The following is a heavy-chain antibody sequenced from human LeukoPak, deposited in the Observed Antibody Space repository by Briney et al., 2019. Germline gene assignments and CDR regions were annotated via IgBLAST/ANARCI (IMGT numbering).Heavy chain of an antibody. V-gene: IGHV4-38-2*02. J-gene: IGHJ3*02. CDR1: GYSISSGYY. Sequence: SETLSLTCTVSGYSISSGYYWGWIRQPPGKGLEWIGSIYHSGSTNYNPSLKSRVTISVDKSKNQFSLKLSSVTAADTAVYYCARVNSSGWYGSGAFDIWGQGTMVTVSS. D-gene: IGHD6-19*01. CDR2: IYHSGST. CDR3: ARVNSSGWYGSGAFDI.